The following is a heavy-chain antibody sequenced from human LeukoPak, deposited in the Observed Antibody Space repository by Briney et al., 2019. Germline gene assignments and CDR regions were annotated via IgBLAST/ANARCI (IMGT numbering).Heavy chain of an antibody. CDR2: ISGSDGST. J-gene: IGHJ4*02. Sequence: GGSPRLSCAASGFTFSSYAMSWVRQAPGKGLEWVSAISGSDGSTYYADSVKGRFTISRDNSKNTLYLQMNSLRAEDTAVYYCAKVRSWYSGDFDYWGQGTLVTVSS. CDR1: GFTFSSYA. D-gene: IGHD6-13*01. CDR3: AKVRSWYSGDFDY. V-gene: IGHV3-23*01.